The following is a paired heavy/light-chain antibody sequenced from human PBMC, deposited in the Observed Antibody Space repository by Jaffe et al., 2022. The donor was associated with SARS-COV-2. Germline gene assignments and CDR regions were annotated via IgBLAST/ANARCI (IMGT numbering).Light chain of an antibody. J-gene: IGKJ1*01. V-gene: IGKV3-20*01. Sequence: EIVLTQSPGTLSLSPGERATLSCRASQSVSSSYLAWYQQKPGQAPRLLIYGASSRATGIPDRFSGSGSGTDFTLTISRLEPEDFAVYYCQQYGSSGTFGQGTKVEIK. CDR3: QQYGSSGT. CDR2: GAS. CDR1: QSVSSSY.
Heavy chain of an antibody. CDR1: GFTFSDYY. D-gene: IGHD6-13*01. CDR3: ARDRGAIAAAGSYYYYGMDV. Sequence: QVQLVESGGGLVKPGGSLRLSCAASGFTFSDYYMSWIRQAPGKGLEWVSYISSSGSTIYYADSVKGRFTISRDNAKNSLYLQMNSLRAEDTAVYYCARDRGAIAAAGSYYYYGMDVWGQGTTVTVSS. J-gene: IGHJ6*02. CDR2: ISSSGSTI. V-gene: IGHV3-11*01.